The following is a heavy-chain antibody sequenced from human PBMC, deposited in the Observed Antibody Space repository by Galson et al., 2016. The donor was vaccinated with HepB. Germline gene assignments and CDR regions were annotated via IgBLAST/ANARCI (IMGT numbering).Heavy chain of an antibody. CDR3: ARAFGSGSYYKFTFTY. D-gene: IGHD3-10*01. CDR1: EFTFSNYW. CDR2: INSDGTSI. V-gene: IGHV3-74*01. Sequence: SLRLSCAASEFTFSNYWMHWVRQAPGKGLVWVSHINSDGTSIIYADSVKGRFTISRDNAKNTLYLQMNSLRADDTAAYYCARAFGSGSYYKFTFTYWGQGTLVTVSS. J-gene: IGHJ4*02.